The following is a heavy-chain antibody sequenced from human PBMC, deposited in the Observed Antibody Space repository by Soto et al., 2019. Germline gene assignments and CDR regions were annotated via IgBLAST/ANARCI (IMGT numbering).Heavy chain of an antibody. CDR2: IIPILEAT. V-gene: IGHV1-69*01. CDR3: ATSYCGNECQPNRAFYYFGWDV. CDR1: RGTFSDFT. Sequence: QVQLVQSGAEVRKPGSSVKVSCRASRGTFSDFTVTWVRQAPGQGLEWMGGIIPILEATKYAQTFQDRVTFTADESTSTVFMELSSLRSEDTAVYFCATSYCGNECQPNRAFYYFGWDVWGQGTTVTVSS. J-gene: IGHJ6*02. D-gene: IGHD2-21*01.